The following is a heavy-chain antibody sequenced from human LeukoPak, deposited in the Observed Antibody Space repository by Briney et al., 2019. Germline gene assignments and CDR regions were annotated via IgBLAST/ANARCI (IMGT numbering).Heavy chain of an antibody. D-gene: IGHD6-13*01. CDR1: GYSISSGYY. CDR2: IYHSGST. J-gene: IGHJ4*02. V-gene: IGHV4-38-2*02. Sequence: SETLSLTCTVSGYSISSGYYWGWIRQPPGKGLEWIGSIYHSGSTYYNPSLKSRVTISVDTSKNQFSLKLSSVTAADTAVYYCARDEERAAGSFDYWGQGTLVTVSS. CDR3: ARDEERAAGSFDY.